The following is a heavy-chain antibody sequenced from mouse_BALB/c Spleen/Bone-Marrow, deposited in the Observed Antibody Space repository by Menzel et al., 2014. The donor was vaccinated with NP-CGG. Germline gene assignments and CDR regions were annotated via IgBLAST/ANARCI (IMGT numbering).Heavy chain of an antibody. D-gene: IGHD2-14*01. CDR2: IHPNSGNT. CDR1: GYTFTSSC. V-gene: IGHV1S130*01. J-gene: IGHJ2*01. Sequence: QVQLQQSGSVLVRPGASVKVFCKASGYTFTSSCLHWAKQRPGRRLERLGEIHPNSGNTNYNEKFKGKATLTVDTSSSTAFVDVSSPTSEDAAVYYCARHYRHSYSLDYWGQVTTLKVS. CDR3: ARHYRHSYSLDY.